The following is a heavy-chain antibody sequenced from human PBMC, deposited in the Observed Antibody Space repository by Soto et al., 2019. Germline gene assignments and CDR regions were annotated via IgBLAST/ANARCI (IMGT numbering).Heavy chain of an antibody. CDR3: ARQFRDVYNAVEY. V-gene: IGHV4-59*08. CDR2: TSNSAPT. J-gene: IGHJ4*02. Sequence: QVQLQESGPGLVKPSETLSLTCTVSGGSISSYHWSWIRQSPGKGLEWIGYTSNSAPTIYNPSLNSRVTISADTSKTQFSLRLNSVTAADTAVYFCARQFRDVYNAVEYWGQGALVTVSS. CDR1: GGSISSYH. D-gene: IGHD1-1*01.